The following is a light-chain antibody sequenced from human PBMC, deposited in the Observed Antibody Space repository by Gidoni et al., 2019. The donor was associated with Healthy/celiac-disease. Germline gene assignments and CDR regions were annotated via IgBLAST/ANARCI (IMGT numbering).Light chain of an antibody. V-gene: IGKV2-28*01. CDR2: LGS. J-gene: IGKJ5*01. CDR1: QSLLQSNVYNY. CDR3: MQALQTPT. Sequence: DIVRTQSPLSLPVTPGEPASISCRSSQSLLQSNVYNYLDWSLQRPGQSPQFLIYLGSNRASGVPDRFSGSGSGTDFTLKISRVEAEDVGVYSFMQALQTPTFGQGTRLEIK.